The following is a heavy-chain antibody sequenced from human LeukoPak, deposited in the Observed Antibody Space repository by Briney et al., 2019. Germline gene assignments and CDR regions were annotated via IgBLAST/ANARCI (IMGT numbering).Heavy chain of an antibody. J-gene: IGHJ4*02. CDR2: ISGSAGST. CDR3: AKTPYSSSSILFDY. V-gene: IGHV3-23*01. CDR1: GFTFSSYA. D-gene: IGHD6-6*01. Sequence: GGSLRLSCAASGFTFSSYAMSWVRQAPGKGREGVSAISGSAGSTYYADSVKGRFTTSRDNSKNTLYLQMNSLRAEDTAVYYCAKTPYSSSSILFDYWGQGTLVTVSS.